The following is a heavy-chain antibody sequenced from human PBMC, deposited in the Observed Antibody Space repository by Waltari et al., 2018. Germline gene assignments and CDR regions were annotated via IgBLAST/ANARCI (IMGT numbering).Heavy chain of an antibody. CDR1: GGSISSYN. Sequence: QVQLQESGPGVVKPSETLSLTCTVSGGSISSYNWSWSRQPAGKRREWIGRIYTRWSTNDNPSLKSRVTMSVDKDKIQCSLKLSSVTAADTAVYYCAGDRVLKGRDAFGIWGQGTMVTVSS. V-gene: IGHV4-4*07. CDR3: AGDRVLKGRDAFGI. CDR2: IYTRWST. J-gene: IGHJ3*02. D-gene: IGHD3-10*01.